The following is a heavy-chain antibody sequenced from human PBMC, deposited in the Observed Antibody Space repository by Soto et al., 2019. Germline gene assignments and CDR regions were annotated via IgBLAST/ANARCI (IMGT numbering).Heavy chain of an antibody. V-gene: IGHV4-39*01. J-gene: IGHJ4*02. Sequence: QLQLQESGPGLVKPSETLSLTCNVSGGSIDRSNYYWDWLRQPPGKGLEWIGTTYYNGNAYYNPSFSGRFPMSVDTSKNQLSLKLVPVTAADTAVYYCARHFVAVVIKGWGYGGQGTLVTVSS. CDR2: TYYNGNA. CDR1: GGSIDRSNYY. D-gene: IGHD3-10*01. CDR3: ARHFVAVVIKGWGY.